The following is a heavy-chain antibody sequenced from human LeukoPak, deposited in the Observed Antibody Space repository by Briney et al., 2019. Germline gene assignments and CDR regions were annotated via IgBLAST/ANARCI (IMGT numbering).Heavy chain of an antibody. CDR1: GSTFDDYG. Sequence: GGSLRLSCAASGSTFDDYGMSWVRQAPGKGLEWVSGINWNGGSTGYADSVKGRFTISRDNAKNSLYLQMNSLRAEDTALYYCARESAAAGDNWFDPWGQGTLVTVSS. CDR2: INWNGGST. V-gene: IGHV3-20*04. CDR3: ARESAAAGDNWFDP. D-gene: IGHD6-13*01. J-gene: IGHJ5*02.